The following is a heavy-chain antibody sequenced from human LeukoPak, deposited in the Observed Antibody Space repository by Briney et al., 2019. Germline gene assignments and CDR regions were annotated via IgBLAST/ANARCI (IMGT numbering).Heavy chain of an antibody. CDR1: GFTFSSYW. CDR3: ARVGYSRNWHSGSAFGL. CDR2: ISNSDSDR. J-gene: IGHJ3*01. Sequence: GGSLRLSCAASGFTFSSYWMSWVRQAPGKGLEWVSYISNSDSDRKYADSVKGRLIISRDNAKSSLYLEMNSLRVEDTAVYYCARVGYSRNWHSGSAFGLWGRGTMVTVAS. V-gene: IGHV3-48*03. D-gene: IGHD6-13*01.